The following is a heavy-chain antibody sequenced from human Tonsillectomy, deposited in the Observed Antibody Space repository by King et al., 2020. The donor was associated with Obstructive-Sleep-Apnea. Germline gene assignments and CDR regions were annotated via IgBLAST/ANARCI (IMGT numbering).Heavy chain of an antibody. Sequence: VQLVESGGGLVQPGGSLRLSCAASGFTFSSYSMAWVRQAPGKGLEWVSDIRTNTGTRYYADSVKGRFNISRDNANHSLYLQMNSLGAEDTAVDYCARAYFVEMATIGTYWYFDLWGRGTLVTVSA. D-gene: IGHD5-24*01. CDR2: IRTNTGTR. V-gene: IGHV3-48*04. CDR3: ARAYFVEMATIGTYWYFDL. J-gene: IGHJ2*01. CDR1: GFTFSSYS.